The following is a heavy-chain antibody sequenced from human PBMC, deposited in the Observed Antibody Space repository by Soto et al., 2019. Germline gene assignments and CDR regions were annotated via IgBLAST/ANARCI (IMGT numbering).Heavy chain of an antibody. CDR1: GYTFTAYH. CDR3: ARNMDYYYGRGSGNGHGV. CDR2: INPKFGDT. J-gene: IGHJ6*02. V-gene: IGHV1-2*02. Sequence: QVRLVQSGAEVKEPGDSVRVSCEASGYTFTAYHIHCVRQAPGQGLAWMGWINPKFGDTGYAQDFQGRVSMTSDMSISTVYMELSRLTSDDTAIYYCARNMDYYYGRGSGNGHGVWGQGTTVTVFS. D-gene: IGHD3-10*02.